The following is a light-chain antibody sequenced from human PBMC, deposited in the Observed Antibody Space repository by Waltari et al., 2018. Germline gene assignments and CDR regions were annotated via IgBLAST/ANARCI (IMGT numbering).Light chain of an antibody. V-gene: IGKV4-1*01. J-gene: IGKJ1*01. CDR1: QSVLYSSNNKNY. Sequence: DIVMTQSPDSLAVSLGERATINCKSSQSVLYSSNNKNYLAWYQQKPGQPPKLLIYWASTRESGVPDRFSGSGSGTDFTRTISSLQAEDVAVYYCQQYLSTPPTFGQGT. CDR3: QQYLSTPPT. CDR2: WAS.